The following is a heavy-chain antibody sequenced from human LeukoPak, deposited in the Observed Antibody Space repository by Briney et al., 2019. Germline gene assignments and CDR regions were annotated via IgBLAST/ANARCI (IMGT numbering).Heavy chain of an antibody. D-gene: IGHD6-19*01. J-gene: IGHJ4*02. CDR3: ARHLTSGLLDY. CDR1: GYSFTSYW. Sequence: GESLKISCKGSGYSFTSYWIMWVRQMPGKVLEWMGTIDPGDSYTSYSPSFQGHVTISADKSISTAYLQWSSLKASNTAMYYCARHLTSGLLDYWGQGTLVTVSS. V-gene: IGHV5-10-1*01. CDR2: IDPGDSYT.